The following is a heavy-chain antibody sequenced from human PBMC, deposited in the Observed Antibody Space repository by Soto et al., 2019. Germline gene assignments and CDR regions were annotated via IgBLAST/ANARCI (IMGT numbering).Heavy chain of an antibody. CDR2: ISGSGVST. D-gene: IGHD2-21*02. Sequence: EVQVLESGGGLVQPGGSLRLSCAASGFTFSSHAMTWVRQAPGMGLEWVSSISGSGVSTYYADSVKGRFTISRDSSTSTLYLQMNSLRAEDTAVYYCVKDQYCGGDCYLFDYWGQGALVTVSS. V-gene: IGHV3-23*01. CDR1: GFTFSSHA. CDR3: VKDQYCGGDCYLFDY. J-gene: IGHJ4*02.